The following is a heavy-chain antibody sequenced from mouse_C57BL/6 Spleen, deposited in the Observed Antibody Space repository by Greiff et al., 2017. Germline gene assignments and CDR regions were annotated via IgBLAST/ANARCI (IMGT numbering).Heavy chain of an antibody. CDR1: GFNIKDYY. CDR3: AYDYEISAMEY. CDR2: IDPEDGET. J-gene: IGHJ4*01. V-gene: IGHV14-2*01. D-gene: IGHD2-4*01. Sequence: VQLQQSGAELVKPGASVKLSCTASGFNIKDYYMHWVKQRPEQGLEWIGRIDPEDGETKYAPKFKGKATITADTSSNTAYLQLSSLTSEDTAVYYGAYDYEISAMEYWGQGTSVPVSS.